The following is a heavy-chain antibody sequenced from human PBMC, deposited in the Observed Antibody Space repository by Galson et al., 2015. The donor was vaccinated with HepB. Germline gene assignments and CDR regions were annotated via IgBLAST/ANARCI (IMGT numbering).Heavy chain of an antibody. CDR1: EDSVSNNNAA. Sequence: CAISEDSVSNNNAAWNWIRKSPSRGLEWLGRTYYRARWYNDYAESLRSRITINPDTSKNQFSLQLKSVTPEDTAVYYCARVFGTIYYYGLDVWGQGTTVTVSS. CDR3: ARVFGTIYYYGLDV. CDR2: TYYRARWYN. V-gene: IGHV6-1*01. D-gene: IGHD2-2*01. J-gene: IGHJ6*02.